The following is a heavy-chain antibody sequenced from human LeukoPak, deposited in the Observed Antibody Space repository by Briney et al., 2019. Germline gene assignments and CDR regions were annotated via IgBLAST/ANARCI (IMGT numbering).Heavy chain of an antibody. Sequence: SETLSLTCTVSGGSISTYYWSWIRQPAGKGLEWIGRISASGNTDYNPSLKSRVTMSVDTSKNQLSLNLRSVTAADTAVYYCARQVTVGSFFDYWGQGTLVTVSS. CDR3: ARQVTVGSFFDY. D-gene: IGHD2-21*02. CDR2: ISASGNT. J-gene: IGHJ4*02. V-gene: IGHV4-4*07. CDR1: GGSISTYY.